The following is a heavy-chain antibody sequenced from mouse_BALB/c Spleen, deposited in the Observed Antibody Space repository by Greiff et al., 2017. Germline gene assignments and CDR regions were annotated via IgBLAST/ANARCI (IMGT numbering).Heavy chain of an antibody. V-gene: IGHV5-6-4*01. D-gene: IGHD2-4*01. Sequence: DVKLQESGGGLVKPGGSLKLSCAASGFTFSSYTMSWVRQTPEKRLEWVATISSGGSYTYYPDSVKGRFTISRDNAKNTLYLQMSSLKSEDTAMYYCTREYDYDEGTYYYAMDYWGQGTSVTVSS. CDR1: GFTFSSYT. CDR3: TREYDYDEGTYYYAMDY. J-gene: IGHJ4*01. CDR2: ISSGGSYT.